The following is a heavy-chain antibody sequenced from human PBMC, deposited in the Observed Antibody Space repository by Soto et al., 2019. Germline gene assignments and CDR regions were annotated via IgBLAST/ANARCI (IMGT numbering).Heavy chain of an antibody. V-gene: IGHV4-59*01. Sequence: SETLSLTCTVSGGSISSYFWSWVRQPPGKGLEWIGYTHYSGSTNYNPSLKSRVTISVDTSKNQFSLNLSSVTSADTAVYFCARDKTGTTLNYYFGMDVWGQGTTVTSP. CDR2: THYSGST. CDR1: GGSISSYF. D-gene: IGHD1-7*01. CDR3: ARDKTGTTLNYYFGMDV. J-gene: IGHJ6*02.